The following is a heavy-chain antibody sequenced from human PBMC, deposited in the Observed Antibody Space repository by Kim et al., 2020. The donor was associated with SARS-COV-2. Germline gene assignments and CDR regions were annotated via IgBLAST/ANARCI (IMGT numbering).Heavy chain of an antibody. CDR3: ARGTSYDFWSGASYNWFDP. Sequence: SVKVSCKASGGTFSSYAISWVRQAPGQGLEWMGGIIPIFGTANYAQKFQGRVTITADESTSTAYMELSSLRSEDTAVYYCARGTSYDFWSGASYNWFDPWGQGTLVTVSS. CDR2: IIPIFGTA. D-gene: IGHD3-3*01. V-gene: IGHV1-69*13. CDR1: GGTFSSYA. J-gene: IGHJ5*02.